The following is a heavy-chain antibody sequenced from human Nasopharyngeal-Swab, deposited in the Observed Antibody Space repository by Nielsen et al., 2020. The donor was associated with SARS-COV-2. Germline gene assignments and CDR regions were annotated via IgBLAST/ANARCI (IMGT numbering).Heavy chain of an antibody. CDR1: GGSISSYS. Sequence: SETLSLTCAVSGGSISSYSWSWIRLPPGKGLEWIGYIYYSGSTNYSPSLKSRVTISVDTSKNQFSLKLNSVTAADTAVYYCARTVGYYYMDVWGKGTTVTVSS. D-gene: IGHD4-11*01. V-gene: IGHV4-59*01. J-gene: IGHJ6*03. CDR2: IYYSGST. CDR3: ARTVGYYYMDV.